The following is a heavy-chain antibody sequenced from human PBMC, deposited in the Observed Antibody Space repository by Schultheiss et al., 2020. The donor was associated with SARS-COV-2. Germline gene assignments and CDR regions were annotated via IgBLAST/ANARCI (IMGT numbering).Heavy chain of an antibody. CDR2: INPNSGGT. D-gene: IGHD3-22*01. Sequence: ASVKVSCKASGYTFTGYYMHWVRQAPGQGLEWMGWINPNSGGTNYAQKFQGRVTITADKSTTTAYMELSSLRSEDTAVYYCAREPDSSGNFRGYFSMDVWGQGTTVTVSS. CDR3: AREPDSSGNFRGYFSMDV. J-gene: IGHJ6*02. CDR1: GYTFTGYY. V-gene: IGHV1-2*02.